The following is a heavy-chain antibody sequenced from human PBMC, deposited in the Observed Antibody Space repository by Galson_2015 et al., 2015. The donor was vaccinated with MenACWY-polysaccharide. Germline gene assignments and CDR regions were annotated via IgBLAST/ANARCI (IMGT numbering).Heavy chain of an antibody. CDR2: ISYDGTNK. Sequence: SLIISCAGFEFTFSNYGMHWVGQAPGKGLEWVAFISYDGTNKYYADSVKGRFAISRDNSKNTLYLQMNSVRADDTAVYYCAKEDDFWSGYYFDYWGQGTLVSVSS. CDR1: EFTFSNYG. V-gene: IGHV3-30*18. J-gene: IGHJ4*02. D-gene: IGHD3-3*01. CDR3: AKEDDFWSGYYFDY.